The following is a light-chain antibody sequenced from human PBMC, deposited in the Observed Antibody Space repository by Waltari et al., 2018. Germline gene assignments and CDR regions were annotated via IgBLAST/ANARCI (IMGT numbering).Light chain of an antibody. Sequence: EIVLTQSPATLSLSPGRRATPSCRASQSLITYLAWYQQKPGQAPRLLIYDASNRATGIPARFSGSGSGTDFTLTISSLEPEDFAVYYCQQRYNWPVTFGGGTKVEIK. J-gene: IGKJ4*01. CDR3: QQRYNWPVT. CDR1: QSLITY. CDR2: DAS. V-gene: IGKV3-11*01.